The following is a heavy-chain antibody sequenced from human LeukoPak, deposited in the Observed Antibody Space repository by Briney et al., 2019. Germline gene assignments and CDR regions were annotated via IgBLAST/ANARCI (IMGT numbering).Heavy chain of an antibody. CDR2: IKQDGSEK. CDR3: ARDRYRLVPYDAFDI. D-gene: IGHD1-1*01. J-gene: IGHJ3*02. Sequence: GGSLRLSCAASGVTFSSYWMSWVRQAPGKGLEWVGNIKQDGSEKYHVDSVKGRFTISRDNAKNSLYLQMNSLRAEDTAVYYCARDRYRLVPYDAFDIWGQGTMVTVSS. V-gene: IGHV3-7*01. CDR1: GVTFSSYW.